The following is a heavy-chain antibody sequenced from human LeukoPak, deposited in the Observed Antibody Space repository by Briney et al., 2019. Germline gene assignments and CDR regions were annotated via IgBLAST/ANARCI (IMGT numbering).Heavy chain of an antibody. CDR2: ISSSSSYI. V-gene: IGHV3-21*01. CDR1: GFTFSNAW. D-gene: IGHD2-15*01. Sequence: GGSLRLSCAASGFTFSNAWMSWVRQAPGKGLEWVSSISSSSSYIYYADSVKGRFTISRDNVKNSLYLQMNSLRAEDTAVYYCAREGRCSGGSCYRYYFDYWGQGTLVTVSS. CDR3: AREGRCSGGSCYRYYFDY. J-gene: IGHJ4*02.